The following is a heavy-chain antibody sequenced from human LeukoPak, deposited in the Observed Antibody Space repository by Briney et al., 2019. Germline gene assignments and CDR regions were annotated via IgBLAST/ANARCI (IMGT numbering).Heavy chain of an antibody. D-gene: IGHD4-23*01. CDR2: ISSNEGST. V-gene: IGHV3-64*01. CDR1: GFTFSSYA. CDR3: ARGPSVVTSLPYYYYMDV. Sequence: GGSLRLSCAASGFTFSSYAMHWVRQAPGKGLEYVSAISSNEGSTYYANSVKGRFTISRDNSKNTLYLQMGSLRAEDMAVYYCARGPSVVTSLPYYYYMDVWGKGTTVTVSS. J-gene: IGHJ6*03.